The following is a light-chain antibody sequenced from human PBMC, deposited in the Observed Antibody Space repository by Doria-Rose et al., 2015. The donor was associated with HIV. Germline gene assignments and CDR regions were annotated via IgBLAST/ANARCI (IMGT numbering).Light chain of an antibody. J-gene: IGKJ1*01. Sequence: EIVLTQSPGTLPLSPGERATLSCRASQSFSSTYLAWYQQKPGQAPSLLIYDGSTRANGIPDRFSASGSGTDFTLTINRLEPEDFALYYCHQYGTSWTFGQGTKVEI. CDR2: DGS. V-gene: IGKV3-20*01. CDR3: HQYGTSWT. CDR1: QSFSSTY.